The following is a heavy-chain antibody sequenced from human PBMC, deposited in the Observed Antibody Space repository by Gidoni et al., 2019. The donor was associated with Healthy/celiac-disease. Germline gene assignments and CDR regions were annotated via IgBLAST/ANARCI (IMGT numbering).Heavy chain of an antibody. CDR3: ARDPHYCSGGSCYSDYYYYGMDV. V-gene: IGHV1-69*09. D-gene: IGHD2-15*01. Sequence: QVQLVQSGAEVKKPGSSVKVSCKASGGTFSSYAISWVRQAPGQGLEWMGRIIPILGIANYAQKFQGRVTITADKSTSTAYMELSSLRSEDTAVYYCARDPHYCSGGSCYSDYYYYGMDVWGQGTTVTVSS. CDR2: IIPILGIA. CDR1: GGTFSSYA. J-gene: IGHJ6*02.